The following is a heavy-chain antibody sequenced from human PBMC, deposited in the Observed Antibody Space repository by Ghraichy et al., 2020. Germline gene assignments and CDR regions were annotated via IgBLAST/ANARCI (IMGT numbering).Heavy chain of an antibody. CDR3: ARLMTTVTTGVIDY. Sequence: SQTLSLTCTVSGGSISSSSYYWGWIRQPPGKGLEWIGSIYYSGSTYYNPSLKSRVTISVDTSKNQFSLKLSSVTAADTAVYYCARLMTTVTTGVIDYWGQGTLVTVSS. J-gene: IGHJ4*02. CDR2: IYYSGST. V-gene: IGHV4-39*01. D-gene: IGHD4-11*01. CDR1: GGSISSSSYY.